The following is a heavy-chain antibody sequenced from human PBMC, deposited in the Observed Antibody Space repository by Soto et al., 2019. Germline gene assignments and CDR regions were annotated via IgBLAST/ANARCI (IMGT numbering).Heavy chain of an antibody. J-gene: IGHJ4*02. V-gene: IGHV4-34*01. D-gene: IGHD2-8*02. CDR3: ARDKITGLFDY. CDR2: INHSGSA. Sequence: QVQLQQWGAGLLKPSETLSLTCAVYGGSFRGYYWTWIRQPPGTGLEWIGEINHSGSANYNPSLKXRVTISVDTSKNQFSLKLTSVTAADTAVYYCARDKITGLFDYWGQGTLVTVSS. CDR1: GGSFRGYY.